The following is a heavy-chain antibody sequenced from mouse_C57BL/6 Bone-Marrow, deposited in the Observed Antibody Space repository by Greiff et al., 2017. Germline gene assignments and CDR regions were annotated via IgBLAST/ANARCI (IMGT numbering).Heavy chain of an antibody. Sequence: VQLQQSGAELVRPGASVKLSCTASGFNIKDDYMHWVKQRPEQGLEWIGWIDPENGDTESASKFQGKATLTADTSSDTAYLQLSSLTSEAPSVYDCTTEDYDGGGDFDVWGTGTTVTVSS. CDR2: IDPENGDT. CDR3: TTEDYDGGGDFDV. J-gene: IGHJ1*03. D-gene: IGHD2-4*01. CDR1: GFNIKDDY. V-gene: IGHV14-4*01.